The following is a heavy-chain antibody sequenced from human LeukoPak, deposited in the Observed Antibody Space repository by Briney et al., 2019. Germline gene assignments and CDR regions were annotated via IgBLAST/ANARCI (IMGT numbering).Heavy chain of an antibody. CDR3: ARDPAPVVVAAKFFDY. V-gene: IGHV1-2*02. CDR1: GYTFTGYY. CDR2: INPNRGGT. J-gene: IGHJ4*02. Sequence: ASVKVSCKASGYTFTGYYMHWVRQAPGQGLEGVGWINPNRGGTNYAQKFQGRVTMTRDTSISTAYMELSRLRSDDTAVSYCARDPAPVVVAAKFFDYWGQGTLVTVSS. D-gene: IGHD2-21*02.